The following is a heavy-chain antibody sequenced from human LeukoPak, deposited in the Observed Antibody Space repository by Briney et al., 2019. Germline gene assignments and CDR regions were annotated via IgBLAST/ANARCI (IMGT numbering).Heavy chain of an antibody. CDR3: ARVGSWDAFDI. V-gene: IGHV3-64*01. CDR2: ISSNGGST. J-gene: IGHJ1*01. D-gene: IGHD1-26*01. Sequence: GGSLRLSCAASGFTFSSYAMHWVRQAPGKGPEYVSAISSNGGSTYYANSVKGRFTISRDNSKNTLYLQMGSLRAEDMAVYYCARVGSWDAFDIWGQGTLVTVSS. CDR1: GFTFSSYA.